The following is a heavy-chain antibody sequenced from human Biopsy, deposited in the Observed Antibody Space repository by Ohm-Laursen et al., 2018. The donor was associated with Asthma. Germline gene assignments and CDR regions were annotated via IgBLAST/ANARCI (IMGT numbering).Heavy chain of an antibody. CDR3: ALSQDSGFDDHSPSWFDP. V-gene: IGHV2-5*02. CDR2: IYWDDYN. Sequence: TQTLTLTRSFSGFSLRIPGVGVGWIRQSPGKALEWLALIYWDDYNLFRPSLKRRLTITKDPSKNQVVLTMTKMDPVDSGTYYCALSQDSGFDDHSPSWFDPWGQGTLVTASS. J-gene: IGHJ5*02. CDR1: GFSLRIPGVG. D-gene: IGHD3-9*01.